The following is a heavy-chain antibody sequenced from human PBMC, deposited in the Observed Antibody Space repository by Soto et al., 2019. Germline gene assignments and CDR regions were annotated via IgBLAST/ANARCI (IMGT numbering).Heavy chain of an antibody. CDR3: AEDSDYYDFCSAVLEY. J-gene: IGHJ4*02. CDR2: IGGRGSST. V-gene: IGHV3-23*01. Sequence: EVQLLESGGGLVQPGGSLRLSCVASGFTFNNYAMSWVRQAPGKGLEWVSAIGGRGSSTYYADSVKGRFTISRDNSKNNLYLHMDSLRAEDTALYYCAEDSDYYDFCSAVLEYWGQGTLVTVSS. CDR1: GFTFNNYA. D-gene: IGHD3-3*01.